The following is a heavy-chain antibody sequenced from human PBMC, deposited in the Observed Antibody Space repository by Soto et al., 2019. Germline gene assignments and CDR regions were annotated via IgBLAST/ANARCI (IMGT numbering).Heavy chain of an antibody. D-gene: IGHD3-10*01. J-gene: IGHJ1*01. CDR1: GFTFDDYT. Sequence: GGSLRLSCAASGFTFDDYTMHWVRQAPGKGLEWVSLISWDGGSTYYADSVKGRFTISRDNSKNSLYLQMNSLRTEDTALYYCAKDGEEPAEYFQHWGQGTLVTVSS. CDR3: AKDGEEPAEYFQH. V-gene: IGHV3-43*01. CDR2: ISWDGGST.